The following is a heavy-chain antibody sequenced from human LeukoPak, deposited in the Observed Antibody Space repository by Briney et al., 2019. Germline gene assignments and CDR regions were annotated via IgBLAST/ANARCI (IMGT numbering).Heavy chain of an antibody. CDR3: ARDWGYGLFLFDY. V-gene: IGHV3-23*01. CDR1: GFTFSSYA. J-gene: IGHJ4*02. Sequence: GGSLRLSCAASGFTFSSYAMSWVRQAPGKGLEWVSAISGSGGSTYYADSVKGRFTISRDNSKNTLYLQMNSLRAEDTAVYYCARDWGYGLFLFDYWGQGTLVTVSS. D-gene: IGHD5-18*01. CDR2: ISGSGGST.